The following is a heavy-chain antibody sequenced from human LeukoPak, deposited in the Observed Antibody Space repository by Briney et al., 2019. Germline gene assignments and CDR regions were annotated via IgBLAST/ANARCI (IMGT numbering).Heavy chain of an antibody. V-gene: IGHV1-2*02. CDR1: GYTFTGYY. D-gene: IGHD5-12*01. CDR2: INPNSGGT. CDR3: ARDLRIVATSNWFDP. J-gene: IGHJ5*02. Sequence: ASVKVSCKASGYTFTGYYMHWVRQAPGQGLEWMGWINPNSGGTNYAQKFQGRVTMTRDTSISTAYMELSRLRSDDTAVYYCARDLRIVATSNWFDPWGQGTLVTVSS.